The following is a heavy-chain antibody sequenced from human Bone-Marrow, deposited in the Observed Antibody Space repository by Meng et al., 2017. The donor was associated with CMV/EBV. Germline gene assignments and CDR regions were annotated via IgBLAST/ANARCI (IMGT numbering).Heavy chain of an antibody. Sequence: SETLSLTCAAYGWSFSGYYWSWIRQPPGKGLEWMGEINHSGTTNYDPSLKSRVTMSVDRSKKHFSLKLSSVTAAATAVSYCASEYSSSPGRVWYYYGMDVWGQGTTVTISS. D-gene: IGHD6-6*01. CDR1: GWSFSGYY. V-gene: IGHV4-34*01. CDR3: ASEYSSSPGRVWYYYGMDV. J-gene: IGHJ6*02. CDR2: INHSGTT.